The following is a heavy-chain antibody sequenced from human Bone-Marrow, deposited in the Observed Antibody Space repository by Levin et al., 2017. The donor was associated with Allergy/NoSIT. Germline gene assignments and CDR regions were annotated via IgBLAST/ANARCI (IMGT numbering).Heavy chain of an antibody. CDR1: GFTFSSYG. V-gene: IGHV3-30*18. Sequence: PGGSLRLSCAASGFTFSSYGMHWVRQAPGKGLEWVAVISYDGSNKYYADSVKGRFTISRDNSKNTLYLQMNSLRAEDTAVYYCAKRPPNYYGSGSYPRSPPPWYNWFDPWGQGTLVTVSS. D-gene: IGHD3-10*01. J-gene: IGHJ5*02. CDR3: AKRPPNYYGSGSYPRSPPPWYNWFDP. CDR2: ISYDGSNK.